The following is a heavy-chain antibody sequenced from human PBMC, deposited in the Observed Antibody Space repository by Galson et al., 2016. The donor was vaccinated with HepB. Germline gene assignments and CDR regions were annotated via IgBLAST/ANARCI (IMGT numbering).Heavy chain of an antibody. D-gene: IGHD3-9*01. V-gene: IGHV3-23*01. CDR3: AKSVLEYDILTGYYRRGADY. J-gene: IGHJ4*02. Sequence: SLRLSCAASGFTFSSYAMSWVRQAPGKGLEWVSSSGSGGPTYYADSVEGRFPISRDNSKNTLFLQMHSLRADEPAVYYCAKSVLEYDILTGYYRRGADYWGQGTLVTVSS. CDR2: SGSGGPT. CDR1: GFTFSSYA.